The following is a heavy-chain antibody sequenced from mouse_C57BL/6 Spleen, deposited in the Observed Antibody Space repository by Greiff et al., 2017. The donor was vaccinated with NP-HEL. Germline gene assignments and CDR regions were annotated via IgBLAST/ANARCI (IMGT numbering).Heavy chain of an antibody. V-gene: IGHV5-4*01. CDR3: ARGGSYYSFAY. CDR2: ISDGGSYT. Sequence: EVQVVESGGGLVKPGGSLKLSCAASGFTFSSYAMSWVRQTPEKRLEWVATISDGGSYTYYPDNVKGRFTISRDNAKNNLYLQMSHLKSEDTAMYYCARGGSYYSFAYWGQGTLVTVSA. D-gene: IGHD1-1*01. J-gene: IGHJ3*01. CDR1: GFTFSSYA.